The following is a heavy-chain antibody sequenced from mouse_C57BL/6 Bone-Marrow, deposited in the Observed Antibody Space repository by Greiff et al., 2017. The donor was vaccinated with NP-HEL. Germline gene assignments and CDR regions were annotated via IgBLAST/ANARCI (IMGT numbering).Heavy chain of an antibody. CDR1: GYTFTSYW. CDR3: ARSTGG. J-gene: IGHJ2*01. V-gene: IGHV1-50*01. Sequence: QVQLQQSGAELVKPGASVKLSCKASGYTFTSYWMQWVKQRPGQGLEWIGEIDPSDSYTNYNQKFKGKATLTVDTSSSTAYMQLSSLTSEDSAVYYCARSTGGWGQGTTLTVSS. CDR2: IDPSDSYT.